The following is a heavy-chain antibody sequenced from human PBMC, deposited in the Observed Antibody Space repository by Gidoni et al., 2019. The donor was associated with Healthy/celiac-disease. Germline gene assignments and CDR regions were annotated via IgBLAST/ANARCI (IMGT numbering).Heavy chain of an antibody. V-gene: IGHV3-30-3*01. CDR2: ISYDGSNK. D-gene: IGHD6-13*01. CDR3: ARDQQLGHYYYGMDV. CDR1: GFTFSGYA. Sequence: QVQLVESGGGVVQPGRSLRLYCAASGFTFSGYAMHWVRQAPGKGLEWVAVISYDGSNKYYADSVKGRFTISRDNSKNTLYLQMNSLRAEDTAVYYCARDQQLGHYYYGMDVWGQGTTVTVSS. J-gene: IGHJ6*02.